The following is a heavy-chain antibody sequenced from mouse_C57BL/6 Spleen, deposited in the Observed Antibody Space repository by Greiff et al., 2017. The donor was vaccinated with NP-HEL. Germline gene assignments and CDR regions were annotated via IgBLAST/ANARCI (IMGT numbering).Heavy chain of an antibody. V-gene: IGHV5-17*01. CDR2: ISSGSSTI. Sequence: EVHLVESGGGLVKPGGSLKLSCAASGFTFSDYGMHWVRQAPEKGLEWVAYISSGSSTIYYADTVKGRFTISRDNAKNTLFLQMTSLRSEDTAMYYCARWIYDGYSGAMDYWGQGTSVTVSS. J-gene: IGHJ4*01. CDR1: GFTFSDYG. D-gene: IGHD2-3*01. CDR3: ARWIYDGYSGAMDY.